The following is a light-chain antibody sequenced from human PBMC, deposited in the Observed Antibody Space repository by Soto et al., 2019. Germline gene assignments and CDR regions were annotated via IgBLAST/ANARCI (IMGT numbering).Light chain of an antibody. CDR3: GTWDSSLSAVV. Sequence: QSVLTQPPSVSAAPGQKVTISCSGSSSNIGNSYVSWYQQLPGTAPKLLIYDNSGRPSGIPDRFSGSKSGTSATLGITGLQTGDEDDYYCGTWDSSLSAVVFGGGTKLTVL. V-gene: IGLV1-51*01. J-gene: IGLJ2*01. CDR1: SSNIGNSY. CDR2: DNS.